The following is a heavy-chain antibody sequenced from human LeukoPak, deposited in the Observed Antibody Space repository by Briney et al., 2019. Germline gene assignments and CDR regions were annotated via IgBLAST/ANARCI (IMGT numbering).Heavy chain of an antibody. D-gene: IGHD6-13*01. Sequence: TSETLSLTCTVSGGSISSYYWSWIRQPPGKGLEWIGYIYYSGSTNYNPSLKSRVTISVDTSKNQFSLKLSSVTAADTAVYYCARESIAAAVYYYYYMDVWGKGTTVTVSS. CDR1: GGSISSYY. CDR3: ARESIAAAVYYYYYMDV. V-gene: IGHV4-59*12. J-gene: IGHJ6*03. CDR2: IYYSGST.